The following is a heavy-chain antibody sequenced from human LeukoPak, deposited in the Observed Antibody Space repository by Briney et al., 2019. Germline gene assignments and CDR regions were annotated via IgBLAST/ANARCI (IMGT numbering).Heavy chain of an antibody. CDR3: ANRGYYDSPWN. V-gene: IGHV3-23*01. Sequence: GGCLRLSCAASGFTFSSYAMSWVRQAPGKGLEWVSAISGSGGSTYYADSVKGRFTISRDNSKNTLYLQMNSLRAEDTAVYYCANRGYYDSPWNWGQGTLVTVSS. D-gene: IGHD3-22*01. CDR1: GFTFSSYA. CDR2: ISGSGGST. J-gene: IGHJ4*02.